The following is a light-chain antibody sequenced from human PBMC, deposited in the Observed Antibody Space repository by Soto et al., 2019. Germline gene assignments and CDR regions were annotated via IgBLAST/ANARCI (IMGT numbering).Light chain of an antibody. CDR2: DVS. J-gene: IGLJ2*01. Sequence: QSALTQPASVSGSPGQSITISCTGTSSDVGGYNYVSWYQQHPGKAPKLMIYDVSNRPSGVSNRFSGSKSGNTASLTISGLQDEDEADYYCSSYNISITLVVFGGGTQLTVL. CDR3: SSYNISITLVV. CDR1: SSDVGGYNY. V-gene: IGLV2-14*01.